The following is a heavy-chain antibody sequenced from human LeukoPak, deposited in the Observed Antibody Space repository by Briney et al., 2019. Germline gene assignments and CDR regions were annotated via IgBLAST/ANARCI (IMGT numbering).Heavy chain of an antibody. V-gene: IGHV3-48*01. D-gene: IGHD1-1*01. CDR1: GFTFSSYS. J-gene: IGHJ4*02. CDR3: ARDWNGDFDY. CDR2: ISSSNSTI. Sequence: GGSLRLSCAASGFTFSSYSMKWVRQAPGKELEWVSYISSSNSTIFYADSVKGRFTISRDNAKNSLYLQMNSLRAEDTAVYYCARDWNGDFDYWGQGTLVTVSS.